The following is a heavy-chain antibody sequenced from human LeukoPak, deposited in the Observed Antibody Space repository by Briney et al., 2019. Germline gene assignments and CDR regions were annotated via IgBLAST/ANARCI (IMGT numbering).Heavy chain of an antibody. CDR1: GFTFSSYG. CDR3: AKGSELPAAIRGNWFDS. V-gene: IGHV3-23*01. Sequence: QPGGSLRLSCAASGFTFSSYGMHWVRQTPGKRLEWVSAISGSGGNTYDADSVKGRFTISRDNSKNTLYLQMNSLRAEDTALYYCAKGSELPAAIRGNWFDSWGQGTLITVSS. J-gene: IGHJ5*01. D-gene: IGHD2-2*01. CDR2: ISGSGGNT.